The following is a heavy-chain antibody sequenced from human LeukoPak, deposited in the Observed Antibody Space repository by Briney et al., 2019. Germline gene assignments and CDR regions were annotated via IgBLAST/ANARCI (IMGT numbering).Heavy chain of an antibody. V-gene: IGHV4-39*07. D-gene: IGHD3-22*01. CDR1: GGSISSSHY. Sequence: PSETLSLTCTVSGGSISSSHYWGWIRQPPGKGLEWIGSIYYSGSTYYNPSLKSRVTISVDTSKNQFSLKLSSVTAADTAVYYCARMVVDYYDRGGDAFDIWGQGTMVTVSS. CDR2: IYYSGST. CDR3: ARMVVDYYDRGGDAFDI. J-gene: IGHJ3*02.